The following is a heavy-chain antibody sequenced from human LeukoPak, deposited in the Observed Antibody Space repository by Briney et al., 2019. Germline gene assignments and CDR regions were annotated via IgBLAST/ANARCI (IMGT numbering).Heavy chain of an antibody. CDR3: ARDVYYDFWSGYYPGAFDI. D-gene: IGHD3-3*01. CDR2: IYYSGST. CDR1: GGSISSYY. J-gene: IGHJ3*02. V-gene: IGHV4-59*01. Sequence: PSETLSLTCTVSGGSISSYYWSWIRQPPGKGLEWIGYIYYSGSTNYNPSLTSRVTISVDTSKNQFSLKLSSVTAADTAVYYCARDVYYDFWSGYYPGAFDIWGQGTMVTVSS.